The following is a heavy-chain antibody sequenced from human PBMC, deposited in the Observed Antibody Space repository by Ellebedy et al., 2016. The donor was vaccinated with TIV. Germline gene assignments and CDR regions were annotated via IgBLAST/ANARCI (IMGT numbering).Heavy chain of an antibody. CDR1: GYSFTSYW. Sequence: GESLKISCKGSGYSFTSYWISWVRQMPGKGLEWMGRIDPSDSYTNYSPSFQGHVTISADKSISTAYLQWSSLKASDTAMYYCARKWGIRKAAGTPGATYYYYGMDVWGQGTTVTVSS. CDR3: ARKWGIRKAAGTPGATYYYYGMDV. J-gene: IGHJ6*02. CDR2: IDPSDSYT. D-gene: IGHD6-13*01. V-gene: IGHV5-10-1*01.